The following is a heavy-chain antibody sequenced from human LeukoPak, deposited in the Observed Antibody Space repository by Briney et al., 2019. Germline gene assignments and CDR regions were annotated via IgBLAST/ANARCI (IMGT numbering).Heavy chain of an antibody. CDR2: INPSGGST. V-gene: IGHV1-46*01. D-gene: IGHD6-13*01. CDR3: ARDRFVAAAGPPFDY. CDR1: GYTFTSYY. Sequence: ASVKVSCKASGYTFTSYYMHWVRQAPGQGLEWMEIINPSGGSTSYAQKFQGRVTMTRDTSTSTVYMELSSLRSEDTAVYYCARDRFVAAAGPPFDYWGQGTLVTVSS. J-gene: IGHJ4*02.